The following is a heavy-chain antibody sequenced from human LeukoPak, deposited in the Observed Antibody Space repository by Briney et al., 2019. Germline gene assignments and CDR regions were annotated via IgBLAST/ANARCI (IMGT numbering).Heavy chain of an antibody. CDR2: LSYSGST. J-gene: IGHJ3*01. CDR1: GGSINSHF. V-gene: IGHV4-59*11. D-gene: IGHD6-25*01. Sequence: PSETLSLTCTVSGGSINSHFWSWMRRPPGKGLEWIGFLSYSGSTRYNPSLQSRVSISGDRSETKFSLKLTSVTAADTAIYYCARPVDNDSSGDPDTFDVWGQGTVVIVSS. CDR3: ARPVDNDSSGDPDTFDV.